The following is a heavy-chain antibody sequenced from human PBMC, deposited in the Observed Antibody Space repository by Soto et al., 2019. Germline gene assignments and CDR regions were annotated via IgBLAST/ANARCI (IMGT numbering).Heavy chain of an antibody. D-gene: IGHD6-13*01. J-gene: IGHJ6*02. CDR3: ARDSSSSFHYYYGMDV. CDR2: IYYSGST. CDR1: GGSISSSSYY. V-gene: IGHV4-61*05. Sequence: SETLSLTCTVSGGSISSSSYYWGWIRQPPGKGLEWIGYIYYSGSTNYNPSLKSRVTISVDTSKNQFSLKLSSVTAADTAVYYCARDSSSSFHYYYGMDVWGQGTTVTVSS.